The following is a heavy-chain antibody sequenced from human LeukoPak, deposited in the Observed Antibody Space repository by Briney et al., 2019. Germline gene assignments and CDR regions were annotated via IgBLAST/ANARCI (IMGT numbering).Heavy chain of an antibody. J-gene: IGHJ5*02. D-gene: IGHD5-18*01. CDR2: IWFDGNSK. CDR3: AGGYGNWFDP. Sequence: GRSLRLSCAASGSTSGNFGIHWVRQPPGKGLEWVAVIWFDGNSKYYGDSVKGRFAISRDNSNNTVYLQMNTLRGEDTAVYYCAGGYGNWFDPWGQGILVTVSS. CDR1: GSTSGNFG. V-gene: IGHV3-33*01.